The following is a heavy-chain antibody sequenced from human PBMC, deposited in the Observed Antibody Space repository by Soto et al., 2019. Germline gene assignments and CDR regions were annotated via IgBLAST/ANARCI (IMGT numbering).Heavy chain of an antibody. Sequence: GGSLRLSCAASGFTFSNAWMSWVRQAPGKGLEWVGRIKSKTDGGTTDYAAPVKGRFTISRDDSKNTLYLQMNSLKTEDTAVYYCTTDETSGWSVDFDYWGQGTLVTVSS. D-gene: IGHD6-19*01. CDR1: GFTFSNAW. CDR3: TTDETSGWSVDFDY. J-gene: IGHJ4*02. CDR2: IKSKTDGGTT. V-gene: IGHV3-15*01.